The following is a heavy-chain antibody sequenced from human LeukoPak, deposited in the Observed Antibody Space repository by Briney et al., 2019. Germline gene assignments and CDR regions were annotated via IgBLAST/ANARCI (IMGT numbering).Heavy chain of an antibody. Sequence: PSETLSLTCVVSGYSISSRNWWGWIRQRPGQGLEWIEHIFYSGRTYYSPSLTSRVTMSIDTSQNHFSLRLSSVIAADTAVYFCARYGGDSDWYYDLWGRGTLVTVSS. D-gene: IGHD4-23*01. CDR1: GYSISSRNW. J-gene: IGHJ2*01. V-gene: IGHV4-28*01. CDR2: IFYSGRT. CDR3: ARYGGDSDWYYDL.